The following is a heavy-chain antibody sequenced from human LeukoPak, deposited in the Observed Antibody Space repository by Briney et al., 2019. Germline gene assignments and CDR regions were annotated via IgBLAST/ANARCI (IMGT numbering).Heavy chain of an antibody. CDR1: GYTLTELS. J-gene: IGHJ3*02. CDR2: FDPEDGET. D-gene: IGHD4-17*01. CDR3: ATELGTVPLDAFDI. Sequence: GASVKVSCKVSGYTLTELSMHWVRQAPGKGLEWMGGFDPEDGETIYAQKFQGRVTVTEDTSTDTAYMELSSLRSEDTAVYYCATELGTVPLDAFDIWGQGTMVTVSS. V-gene: IGHV1-24*01.